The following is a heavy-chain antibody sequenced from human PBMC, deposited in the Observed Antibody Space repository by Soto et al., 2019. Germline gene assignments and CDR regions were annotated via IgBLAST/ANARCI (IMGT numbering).Heavy chain of an antibody. J-gene: IGHJ6*02. CDR1: GYTFTSYY. D-gene: IGHD2-2*01. CDR2: INPSGGST. V-gene: IGHV1-46*01. CDR3: ARALVVVPAARSKYHGMDV. Sequence: QVQLVQSGAEVKKPGASVKVSCKASGYTFTSYYMHWVRQAPGQGLEWMGIINPSGGSTSYAQKYQRRVSMTRDTPTSTVYMQLSSLRSEETAVYYCARALVVVPAARSKYHGMDVWGQGTTVTVSS.